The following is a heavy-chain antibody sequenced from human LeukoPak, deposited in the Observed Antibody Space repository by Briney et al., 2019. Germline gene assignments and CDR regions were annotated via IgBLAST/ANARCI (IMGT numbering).Heavy chain of an antibody. Sequence: SETLSLTCAVSGGSISSGGYSWSWIRQPPGKGLEWIGYIYYSGSTYYNPSLKSRVTISVDTSKNQFSLKLSSVTAADTAVYYCARGFYGDYADYWGQGTLVTVS. D-gene: IGHD4-17*01. V-gene: IGHV4-30-4*07. CDR3: ARGFYGDYADY. J-gene: IGHJ4*02. CDR2: IYYSGST. CDR1: GGSISSGGYS.